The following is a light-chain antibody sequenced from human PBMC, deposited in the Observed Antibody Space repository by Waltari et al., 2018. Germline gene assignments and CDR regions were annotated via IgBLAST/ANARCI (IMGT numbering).Light chain of an antibody. V-gene: IGKV3-15*01. CDR3: QQYDDWPRT. Sequence: EIVMTQSPASLSVSPGDRVTLSCRASQSVGTSLAWYQQRPGRAPRLIVYRASTRASDIPARFSGSGSGTDFTLSISTLQSEDFAVYYCQQYDDWPRTFGQGTKVEIK. CDR1: QSVGTS. CDR2: RAS. J-gene: IGKJ1*01.